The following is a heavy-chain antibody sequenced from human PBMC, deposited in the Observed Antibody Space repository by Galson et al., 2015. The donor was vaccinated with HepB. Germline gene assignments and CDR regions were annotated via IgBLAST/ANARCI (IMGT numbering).Heavy chain of an antibody. J-gene: IGHJ3*02. D-gene: IGHD1-26*01. V-gene: IGHV1-8*01. CDR1: GYTFTSYD. CDR3: ARAGELLHAFDI. CDR2: MNPNSDNT. Sequence: SVKVSCKASGYTFTSYDINWVRQATGQGLEWMGWMNPNSDNTGYAQKFQGRVTMTRNTSISTAYMELSSLRSEDTAVYYCARAGELLHAFDIWGQGTMVTVSS.